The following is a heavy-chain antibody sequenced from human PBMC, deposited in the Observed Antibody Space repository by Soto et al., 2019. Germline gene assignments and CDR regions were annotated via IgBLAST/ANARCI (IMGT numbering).Heavy chain of an antibody. J-gene: IGHJ4*02. CDR2: INTNTGNP. Sequence: ASVKVSCKASGYTFTSYAMNWVRQAPGQGLEWMGWINTNTGNPTYAQGFTGRIVFSLDTSVSTAYLQISSLKAEDTAVYYCARAGLILGYCSSASCYYYFDYWGQGTLVTVSS. V-gene: IGHV7-4-1*02. CDR3: ARAGLILGYCSSASCYYYFDY. D-gene: IGHD2-2*01. CDR1: GYTFTSYA.